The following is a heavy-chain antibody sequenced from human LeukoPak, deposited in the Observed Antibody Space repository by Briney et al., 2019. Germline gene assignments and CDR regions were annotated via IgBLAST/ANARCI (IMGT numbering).Heavy chain of an antibody. D-gene: IGHD5/OR15-5a*01. CDR3: ARHVSPSYYFAY. CDR2: IYYSGST. Sequence: SETLSLTCTVSGGSISSSPYYWGWIRQPPGKGLEWIGSIYYSGSTYYNPSLKSRVTISVDTSKNHFSLKLSSVTAADTAVYFCARHVSPSYYFAYWGQGTLVTVSS. J-gene: IGHJ4*02. V-gene: IGHV4-39*01. CDR1: GGSISSSPYY.